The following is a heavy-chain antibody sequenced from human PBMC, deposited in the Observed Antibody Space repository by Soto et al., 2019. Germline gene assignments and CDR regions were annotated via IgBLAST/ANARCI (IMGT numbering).Heavy chain of an antibody. CDR3: AKDFVVISRYFDY. CDR1: GFTFTSYA. CDR2: ISGGSATI. V-gene: IGHV3-23*01. Sequence: GGSLRLSCVASGFTFTSYAMSWVRQAPGKGLEWVSSISGGSATIYYADSVKGRFTISRDNSKNTLYLQMNSLRAEDTAIYYCAKDFVVISRYFDYWGQGXLVTVYS. D-gene: IGHD2-21*01. J-gene: IGHJ4*02.